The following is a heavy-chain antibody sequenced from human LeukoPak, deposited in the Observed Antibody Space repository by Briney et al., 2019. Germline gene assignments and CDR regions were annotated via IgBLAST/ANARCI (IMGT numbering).Heavy chain of an antibody. CDR1: GASISSYY. CDR2: IGYTGTT. V-gene: IGHV4-59*08. Sequence: SETLSLTCTVSGASISSYYWSWIRQPPGKGLEWIGSIGYTGTTNSNPSLKSRVTLSVDTSKNQVSLTLSSVTAADTAVYFCARRMGSGATYPRTFDYWGQGTLVTVSS. CDR3: ARRMGSGATYPRTFDY. J-gene: IGHJ4*02. D-gene: IGHD2-8*02.